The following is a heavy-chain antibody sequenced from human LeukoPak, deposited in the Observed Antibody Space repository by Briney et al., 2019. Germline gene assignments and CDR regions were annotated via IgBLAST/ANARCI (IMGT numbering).Heavy chain of an antibody. CDR2: ISAYNGNT. D-gene: IGHD2-2*01. CDR3: ARGSVVVPAAQRYFDY. CDR1: GYTFTSYG. J-gene: IGHJ4*02. V-gene: IGHV1-18*01. Sequence: ASVKVSCKASGYTFTSYGISWVRQAPGQGLEWMGWISAYNGNTNYAQKLQGRVTMTTDTSTSTAYMELRSLRSDDTAVYYCARGSVVVPAAQRYFDYWGQGTLVTVSS.